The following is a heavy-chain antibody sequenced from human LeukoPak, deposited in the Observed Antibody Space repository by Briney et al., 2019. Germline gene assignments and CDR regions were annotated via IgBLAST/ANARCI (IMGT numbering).Heavy chain of an antibody. J-gene: IGHJ6*02. D-gene: IGHD2-15*01. CDR2: INPNSGGT. CDR3: ARDCSGGSCFLGYGMDV. V-gene: IGHV1-2*02. CDR1: GYTFTGYY. Sequence: ASVKVSCKASGYTFTGYYMHWVRQAPGQGLEWMGWINPNSGGTNYAQKFQGRVTMTRDTSISTAYMELSSLRSEDTAVYYCARDCSGGSCFLGYGMDVWGQGTTVTVPS.